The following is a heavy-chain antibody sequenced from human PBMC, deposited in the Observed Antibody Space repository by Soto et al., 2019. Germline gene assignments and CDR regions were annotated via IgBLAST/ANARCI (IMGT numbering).Heavy chain of an antibody. CDR1: GFTFSHYT. V-gene: IGHV3-23*01. D-gene: IGHD4-17*01. CDR2: ISGGEGPT. Sequence: GGSLRLSCAASGFTFSHYTMSWVRQLPGKGLEWVSGISGGEGPTYYADSVKGRFTISRDNSKNTLYLQMNSLRVGDTAIYYCAKDQDPCGAWDFDNLGQGTLVNGSS. J-gene: IGHJ4*02. CDR3: AKDQDPCGAWDFDN.